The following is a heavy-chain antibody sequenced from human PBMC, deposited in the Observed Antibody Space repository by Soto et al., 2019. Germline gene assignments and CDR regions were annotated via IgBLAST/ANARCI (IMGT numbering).Heavy chain of an antibody. CDR3: ARDRRGIAAAGTFDY. V-gene: IGHV4-4*02. CDR1: GGSISSSNW. Sequence: SETLSLTCAVSGGSISSSNWWSWVRQPPGKGLEWIGEIYHSGSTNYNPSLKSRVTISVDKSKNQFSLKLSSVTAADTAVYYCARDRRGIAAAGTFDYWGQGTLVTVSS. D-gene: IGHD6-13*01. CDR2: IYHSGST. J-gene: IGHJ4*02.